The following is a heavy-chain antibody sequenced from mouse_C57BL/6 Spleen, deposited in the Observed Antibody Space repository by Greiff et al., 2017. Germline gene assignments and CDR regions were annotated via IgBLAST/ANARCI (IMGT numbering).Heavy chain of an antibody. CDR3: ARGVGNYNAMDY. V-gene: IGHV1-81*01. J-gene: IGHJ4*01. D-gene: IGHD2-1*01. CDR2: IYPSSGNT. Sequence: QVQLQQSGAELARPGASVKLSCTASGYTFTSYGISWVKQRTGQGLEWIGEIYPSSGNTYYNEKFKGKATLTAATSSSTAYLEVRSLTSEDSAVYFCARGVGNYNAMDYCGQGTSVTVSS. CDR1: GYTFTSYG.